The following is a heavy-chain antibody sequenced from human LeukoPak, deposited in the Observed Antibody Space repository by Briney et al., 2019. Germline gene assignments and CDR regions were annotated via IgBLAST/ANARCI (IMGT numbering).Heavy chain of an antibody. CDR3: ARGLAISSSGWYDTFDY. J-gene: IGHJ4*02. Sequence: GGSLRLSCAASGFTFSNSAMYWVRQAPGKGLEFVSVISTNGDRRYYADSVKGRFTISRDNSKNTLYLQMGSLRADDMAVYYCARGLAISSSGWYDTFDYWGQGALVTVSS. V-gene: IGHV3-64*02. CDR2: ISTNGDRR. D-gene: IGHD6-19*01. CDR1: GFTFSNSA.